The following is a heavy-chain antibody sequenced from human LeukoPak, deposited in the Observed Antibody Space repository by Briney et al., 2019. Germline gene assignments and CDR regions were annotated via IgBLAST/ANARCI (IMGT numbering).Heavy chain of an antibody. CDR3: ARGDGGRGSYYFDY. V-gene: IGHV4-59*12. CDR1: GGSISSYY. CDR2: IYYSGST. D-gene: IGHD4-23*01. Sequence: SETLSLTCTVSGGSISSYYWSWIRQPPGKGLEWIGYIYYSGSTNYNPSLKSRVTISVDTSKNQFSLKLRSVTAADTAVYYCARGDGGRGSYYFDYWGQGTLVTVSS. J-gene: IGHJ4*02.